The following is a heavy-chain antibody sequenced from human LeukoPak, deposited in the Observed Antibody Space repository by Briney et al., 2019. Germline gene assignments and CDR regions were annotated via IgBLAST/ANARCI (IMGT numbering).Heavy chain of an antibody. CDR2: INPSGGST. J-gene: IGHJ3*02. V-gene: IGHV1-46*01. CDR1: GYTFTSYY. CDR3: ARELYYYDSSGLKAFDI. D-gene: IGHD3-22*01. Sequence: ASVKVSCKASGYTFTSYYMHWVRQAPGEGLEWMGIINPSGGSTTYAQKFQGRVTMTRDMSTSTVYMDLSSLRSEDTAVYYCARELYYYDSSGLKAFDIWGQGTMVTVSS.